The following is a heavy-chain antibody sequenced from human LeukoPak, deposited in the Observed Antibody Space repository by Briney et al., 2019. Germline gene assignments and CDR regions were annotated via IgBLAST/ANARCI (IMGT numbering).Heavy chain of an antibody. V-gene: IGHV3-11*04. D-gene: IGHD3-10*01. Sequence: PGGSLRLSCVASGFTFSDYYMSWVRQAPGKGLEWVSYISSSDNTIYYADSVKGRFTISRDNAKNSLYLQMNSLRAEDTAVYYCARSHYASGTLDYWGQGTLVTVSS. CDR2: ISSSDNTI. CDR1: GFTFSDYY. CDR3: ARSHYASGTLDY. J-gene: IGHJ4*02.